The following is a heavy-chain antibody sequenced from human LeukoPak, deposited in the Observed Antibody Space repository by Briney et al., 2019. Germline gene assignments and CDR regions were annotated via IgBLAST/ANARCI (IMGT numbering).Heavy chain of an antibody. CDR3: AKDPKWFGELLEGYFDY. J-gene: IGHJ4*02. CDR1: GFTFSSYA. CDR2: ISGSGGST. Sequence: GGSLRLSCAASGFTFSSYAMSWVRQAPGKGLEWVSAISGSGGSTYYADSVKGRFTISRDNSKNTLYLQMNSLRAEDTAVYYCAKDPKWFGELLEGYFDYWGQGTLVTVSS. D-gene: IGHD3-10*01. V-gene: IGHV3-23*01.